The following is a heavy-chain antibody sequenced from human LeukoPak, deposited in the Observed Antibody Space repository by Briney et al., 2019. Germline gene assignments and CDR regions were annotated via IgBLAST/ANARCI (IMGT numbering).Heavy chain of an antibody. Sequence: GASVKVSCKASGYTFTGYYMHWVRQAPGQGLEWMGWINPNSGDTNYAQKFQGRVTMTRDTSISTAYMELSRLRSDDTAVYYCARGIYNIYYYDSSGYYTTDYWGQGTLVTVSS. CDR2: INPNSGDT. V-gene: IGHV1-2*02. D-gene: IGHD3-22*01. CDR3: ARGIYNIYYYDSSGYYTTDY. CDR1: GYTFTGYY. J-gene: IGHJ4*02.